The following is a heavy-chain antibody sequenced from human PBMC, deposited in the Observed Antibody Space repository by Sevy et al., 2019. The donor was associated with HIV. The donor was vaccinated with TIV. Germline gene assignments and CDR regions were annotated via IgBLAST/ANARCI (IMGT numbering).Heavy chain of an antibody. Sequence: GGSLRLSCAASGFTFSSYAMSWVRQAPEKGLEWVSTLGGSGDTTYYADSVKGRFTISSDNSKNTLYLQMNNLSAEDTAVYYCVREGLGGYSYSLDYWGHGTLVTVSS. CDR3: VREGLGGYSYSLDY. CDR1: GFTFSSYA. CDR2: LGGSGDTT. V-gene: IGHV3-23*01. J-gene: IGHJ4*01. D-gene: IGHD5-18*01.